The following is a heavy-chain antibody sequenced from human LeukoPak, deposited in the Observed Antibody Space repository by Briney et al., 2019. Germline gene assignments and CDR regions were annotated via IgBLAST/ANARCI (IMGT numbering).Heavy chain of an antibody. V-gene: IGHV4-39*07. Sequence: RPSETLSLTCTVSGDPISSTNYYWGWIRQPPGKGREWIGRIYTSGSTNYNPSLKSRVTMSVDTSKNQFSLKLSSVTAADTAVYYCAREVGYYYGSGSWRYWFDPWGQGTLVTVSS. D-gene: IGHD3-10*01. J-gene: IGHJ5*02. CDR3: AREVGYYYGSGSWRYWFDP. CDR1: GDPISSTNYY. CDR2: IYTSGST.